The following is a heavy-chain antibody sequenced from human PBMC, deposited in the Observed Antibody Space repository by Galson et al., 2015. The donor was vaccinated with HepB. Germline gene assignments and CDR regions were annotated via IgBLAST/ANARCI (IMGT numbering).Heavy chain of an antibody. J-gene: IGHJ4*02. D-gene: IGHD5-18*01. CDR3: ARANGYFLVDFDY. Sequence: SLRLSCAVSGLFFDRESMHWVRQAPGTGLEWVAAISHDGRNKFYSASVKGRFTVARDNSKNTLYLQMNTLRGDDTALYYCARANGYFLVDFDYWGQEARVTVSS. CDR2: ISHDGRNK. V-gene: IGHV3-30*04. CDR1: GLFFDRES.